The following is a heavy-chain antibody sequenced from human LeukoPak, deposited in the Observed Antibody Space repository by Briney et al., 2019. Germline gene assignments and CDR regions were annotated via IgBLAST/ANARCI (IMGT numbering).Heavy chain of an antibody. CDR3: ARAPPLEWLLSYYFDY. CDR1: GFTFSSYW. Sequence: PGGSLRLSCAASGFTFSSYWMSWVRQAPGKGLEWVANIKQDGSEKYYVDSVKGRFTISRDNAKNSLYLQMNSLRAEDTAVYYCARAPPLEWLLSYYFDYWGQGTLVTVSS. D-gene: IGHD3-3*01. V-gene: IGHV3-7*01. CDR2: IKQDGSEK. J-gene: IGHJ4*02.